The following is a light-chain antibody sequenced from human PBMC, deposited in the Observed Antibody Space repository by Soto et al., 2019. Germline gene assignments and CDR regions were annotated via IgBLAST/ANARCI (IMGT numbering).Light chain of an antibody. CDR3: QRYYNAPFT. Sequence: DIQVTQHPSSLSASVGDRVTITCRASQGIKNYLAWYQQKPGEIPKLLNYAASTLESGIPPRFSGSGSGTDFTLTINNLQPEDVATYYCQRYYNAPFTFGGGTKVEIK. CDR1: QGIKNY. V-gene: IGKV1-27*01. J-gene: IGKJ4*01. CDR2: AAS.